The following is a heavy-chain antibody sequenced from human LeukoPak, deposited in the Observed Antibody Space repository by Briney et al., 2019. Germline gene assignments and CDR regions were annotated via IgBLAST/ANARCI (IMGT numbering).Heavy chain of an antibody. CDR1: GFTFSSYG. CDR3: ARDYYYSIVGMDV. Sequence: HSGGSLRLSCAASGFTFSSYGMHWVRQAPGKGLEWVAVIWYDGSNKYYADSVKGRFTISRDNSKNTLYLQMNTLRAEDRGVYYCARDYYYSIVGMDVWGQGTTVTVSS. V-gene: IGHV3-33*01. D-gene: IGHD3-22*01. J-gene: IGHJ6*02. CDR2: IWYDGSNK.